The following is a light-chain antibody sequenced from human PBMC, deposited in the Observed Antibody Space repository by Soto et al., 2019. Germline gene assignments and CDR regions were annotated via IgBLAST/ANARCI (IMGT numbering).Light chain of an antibody. Sequence: QSVLTQPPSVSRAPGQRVAISCTGSSSNIGAGYDVHWYQQLPGTAPKLLMYGNSNRPSGVPDRFSGSKSGTSASLAITELQAEDEADYYCQSYDSSLSGYVFGTGTKVTVL. CDR3: QSYDSSLSGYV. CDR2: GNS. V-gene: IGLV1-40*01. J-gene: IGLJ1*01. CDR1: SSNIGAGYD.